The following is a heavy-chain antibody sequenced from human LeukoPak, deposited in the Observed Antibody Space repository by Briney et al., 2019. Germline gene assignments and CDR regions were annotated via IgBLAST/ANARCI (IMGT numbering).Heavy chain of an antibody. J-gene: IGHJ4*02. CDR1: GGSISSGGYY. V-gene: IGHV4-31*03. D-gene: IGHD2-2*01. CDR3: ARRVPAATIDY. CDR2: IYYSGST. Sequence: PSQTLSLTCTVSGGSISSGGYYWSWIRQHPGKGLEWIGYIYYSGSTYYNPSLKSRVTISVDTSKNQFSLKLSSVTAADTAVYYCARRVPAATIDYWGQGTLVTVPS.